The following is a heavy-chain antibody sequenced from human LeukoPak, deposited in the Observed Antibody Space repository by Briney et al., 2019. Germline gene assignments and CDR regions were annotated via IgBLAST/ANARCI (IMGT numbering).Heavy chain of an antibody. CDR1: GFTFSSYA. CDR3: ARGQISTVTPLYYFDY. V-gene: IGHV3-30*01. J-gene: IGHJ4*02. CDR2: ISYDGSNK. Sequence: PGRSLRLSCAASGFTFSSYAMHWVRQAPGKGLEWVAVISYDGSNKYYADSVKGRFTISRDNSENTLYLQMNSLRAEDTAVYYCARGQISTVTPLYYFDYWGQGTLVTVSS. D-gene: IGHD4-11*01.